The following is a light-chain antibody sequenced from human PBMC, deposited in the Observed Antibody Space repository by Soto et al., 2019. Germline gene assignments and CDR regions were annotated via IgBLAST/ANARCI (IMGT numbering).Light chain of an antibody. J-gene: IGKJ4*01. CDR1: QSVISY. Sequence: EVLMTQSPVTLSVYPGEGATLSCRASQSVISYLAWYQQKPGQAPRLLIYGASTRASDVPARFSGSGSGTEFTLTISSLQPEDFGVYYCQQYNNWPWLTFGGGTKVEI. V-gene: IGKV3-15*01. CDR3: QQYNNWPWLT. CDR2: GAS.